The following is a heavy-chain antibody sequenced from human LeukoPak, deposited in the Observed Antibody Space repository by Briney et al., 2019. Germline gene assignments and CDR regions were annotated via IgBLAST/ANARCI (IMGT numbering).Heavy chain of an antibody. Sequence: SETLSLTCTVSGGSISSSSYYWGWIRQPPGKGLEWIGNIYYSGSTYYNASLKSRVTISVDTSKNHFSLKLSSVTAADTAVYYCARLDKLWSLLWFGELFPRRWFDPWGQGTLVTVSS. CDR3: ARLDKLWSLLWFGELFPRRWFDP. J-gene: IGHJ5*02. D-gene: IGHD3-10*01. CDR1: GGSISSSSYY. CDR2: IYYSGST. V-gene: IGHV4-39*02.